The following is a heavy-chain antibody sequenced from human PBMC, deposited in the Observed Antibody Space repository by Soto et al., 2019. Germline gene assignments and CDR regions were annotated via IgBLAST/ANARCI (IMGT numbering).Heavy chain of an antibody. CDR1: GFTFSSYA. D-gene: IGHD2-21*01. Sequence: RGALGLGCAASGFTFSSYAMSWVRQAPGRGVDLVSCITGSGGDTYYADSVKGRFTISRDNSKDTLFLQMNSLRAEDTAVYYCAKAGRLVINWFDPWGQGTMVTVSS. CDR2: ITGSGGDT. J-gene: IGHJ5*02. V-gene: IGHV3-23*01. CDR3: AKAGRLVINWFDP.